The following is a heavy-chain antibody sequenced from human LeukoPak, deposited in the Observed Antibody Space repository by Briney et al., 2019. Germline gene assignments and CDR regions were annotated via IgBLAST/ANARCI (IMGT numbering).Heavy chain of an antibody. Sequence: ASVKVSCKASGYTFTGYYIHWVRQAPGQGLEWMGWINPNSGGTNYAHNFQDRVTMTRDTSISTNYMDLNRLTSDDTAVYYCAREGPRGWEVRNDAFDIWGQGAMVTVSS. J-gene: IGHJ3*02. CDR3: AREGPRGWEVRNDAFDI. CDR2: INPNSGGT. V-gene: IGHV1-2*02. CDR1: GYTFTGYY. D-gene: IGHD1-26*01.